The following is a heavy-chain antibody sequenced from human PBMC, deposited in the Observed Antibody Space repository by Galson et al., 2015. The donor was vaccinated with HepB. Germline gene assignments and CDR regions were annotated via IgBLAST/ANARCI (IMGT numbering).Heavy chain of an antibody. Sequence: SLRLSCAASGFSFSAPTMTWVRQAPGKGLEWVTSISCFNTYIYYADSVKGRFTISRDNAKNSLYLQMNSLRAEDTAVYYCARDVVWDRASDVWGQGTMVAVSS. CDR1: GFSFSAPT. V-gene: IGHV3-21*06. CDR2: ISCFNTYI. J-gene: IGHJ3*01. D-gene: IGHD3-16*01. CDR3: ARDVVWDRASDV.